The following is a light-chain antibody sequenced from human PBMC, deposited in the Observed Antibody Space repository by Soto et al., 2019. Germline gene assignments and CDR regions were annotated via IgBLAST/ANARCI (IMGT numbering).Light chain of an antibody. J-gene: IGKJ5*01. Sequence: EIVLTQSPATLSLSPGERATLSCRASQSVSSYLAWYQQKPGQAPRLLIFDASRKTFGVPDRFSGSGSGTDFTLTINRLEPEDFVVYYCQYYGNSRITFGQGTRLEIK. CDR2: DAS. V-gene: IGKV3-20*01. CDR3: QYYGNSRIT. CDR1: QSVSSY.